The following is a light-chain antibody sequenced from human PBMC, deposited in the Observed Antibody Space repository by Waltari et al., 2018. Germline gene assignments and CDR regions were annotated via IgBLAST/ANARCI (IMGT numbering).Light chain of an antibody. Sequence: QSALTQPASVSGSPGQSITISCTGTSNHVGASDFVSWYRQYPGEAPKLMIYDVMNRPSGVSDRFSGSKSANTASLTISGLQADDEGDYYCFACRGGNTLVFGGGTKVTVL. CDR1: SNHVGASDF. J-gene: IGLJ2*01. V-gene: IGLV2-14*03. CDR3: FACRGGNTLV. CDR2: DVM.